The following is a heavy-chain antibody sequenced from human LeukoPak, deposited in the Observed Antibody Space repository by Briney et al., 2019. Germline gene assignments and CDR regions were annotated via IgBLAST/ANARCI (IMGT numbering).Heavy chain of an antibody. CDR2: INPNTGGT. CDR1: GYTFTDYY. V-gene: IGHV1-2*02. Sequence: GASVKVSCEPSGYTFTDYYIHWVRQAPGQGLEWMGWINPNTGGTKYEEKFEGRVTMTRDTSISTAYMDLSSVRSDDTAVYYCARAINLHSGSCYPQDVWGTGTSVTVSS. CDR3: ARAINLHSGSCYPQDV. J-gene: IGHJ6*04. D-gene: IGHD1-26*01.